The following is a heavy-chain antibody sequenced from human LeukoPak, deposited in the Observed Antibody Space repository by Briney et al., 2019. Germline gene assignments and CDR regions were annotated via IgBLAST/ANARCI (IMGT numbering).Heavy chain of an antibody. CDR1: GFTFDDYA. CDR3: ARDRDLGYCTNGVCYTGYYYMDV. Sequence: GGSLRLSCAASGFTFDDYAMHWVRQAPGKGLEWVSGVSWNSGSIGYADSVKGRFTISRDNAKNSLYLQMNSLRAEDTAVYYCARDRDLGYCTNGVCYTGYYYMDVWGKGTTVTVSS. V-gene: IGHV3-9*01. J-gene: IGHJ6*03. D-gene: IGHD2-8*01. CDR2: VSWNSGSI.